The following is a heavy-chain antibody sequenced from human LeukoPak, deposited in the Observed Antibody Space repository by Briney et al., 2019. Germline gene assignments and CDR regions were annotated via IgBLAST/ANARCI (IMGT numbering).Heavy chain of an antibody. CDR3: VRGRGYYDGRGYIKNVPFDI. CDR1: GFSFSSYD. J-gene: IGHJ3*02. Sequence: GGSVRLSCIASGFSFSSYDMHWVRQATGKGLECVSGIHMTGDTYCADSVKGRFTISRENAKISLYLQMNSLRAGDTAVYYCVRGRGYYDGRGYIKNVPFDIWGQGTTVTVSS. CDR2: IHMTGDT. V-gene: IGHV3-13*01. D-gene: IGHD3-22*01.